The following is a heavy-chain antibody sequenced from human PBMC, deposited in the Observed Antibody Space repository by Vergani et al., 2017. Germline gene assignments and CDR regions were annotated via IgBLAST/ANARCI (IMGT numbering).Heavy chain of an antibody. CDR1: GGSISSYY. CDR2: TYYSGST. J-gene: IGHJ6*02. CDR3: ARDTAMVNGMDV. V-gene: IGHV4-59*01. Sequence: QVQLQESGPGLVKPSETLSLTCTVSGGSISSYYWSWIRQPPGKGLEWIGYTYYSGSTNYNPSLKSRVTISVDTSKNQFSLKLSSVTASDTAVYYCARDTAMVNGMDVWGQGTTVTVSS. D-gene: IGHD5-18*01.